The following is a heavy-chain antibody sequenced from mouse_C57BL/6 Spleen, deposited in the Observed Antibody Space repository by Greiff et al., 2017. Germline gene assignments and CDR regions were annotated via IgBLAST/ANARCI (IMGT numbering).Heavy chain of an antibody. Sequence: EVQGVESGGGLVKPGGSLKLSCAASGFTFSSYAMSWVRQTPEKRLEWVATISDGGSYTYYPDNVKGRFTISRDNAKNNLYLQMSHLKSEDTAMYYCARLYYDYGEKSYYAMDYWGQGTSVTVSS. CDR2: ISDGGSYT. J-gene: IGHJ4*01. D-gene: IGHD2-4*01. CDR3: ARLYYDYGEKSYYAMDY. CDR1: GFTFSSYA. V-gene: IGHV5-4*01.